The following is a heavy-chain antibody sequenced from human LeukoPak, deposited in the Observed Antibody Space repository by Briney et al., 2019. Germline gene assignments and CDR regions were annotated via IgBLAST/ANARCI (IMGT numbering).Heavy chain of an antibody. J-gene: IGHJ4*02. D-gene: IGHD3-3*01. Sequence: PSETLSLTCAVYGGSFSGYYWSWIRQPPGKGLEWIGEINHSGSTNYNPSLKSRVTISVDKSKNQFSLKLSSVTAADTAVYYCARTGPFWSGYYRGYYFDYWGQGTLVTVSS. CDR3: ARTGPFWSGYYRGYYFDY. CDR1: GGSFSGYY. CDR2: INHSGST. V-gene: IGHV4-34*01.